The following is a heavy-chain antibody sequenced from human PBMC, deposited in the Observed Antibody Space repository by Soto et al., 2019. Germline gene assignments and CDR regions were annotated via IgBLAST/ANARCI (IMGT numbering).Heavy chain of an antibody. CDR3: TRKTPPTGMEV. CDR1: GFTLSSYD. V-gene: IGHV3-13*01. D-gene: IGHD3-9*01. CDR2: IGSGGDT. J-gene: IGHJ6*02. Sequence: EVQLVESGGGLVQPGGSLRLSCAASGFTLSSYDIHWVRQATGEGLAWVSGIGSGGDTHYADSVKGRFIISREDGKNSLYLQMNNLRVGGTAVDYCTRKTPPTGMEVWGQGATVTVSS.